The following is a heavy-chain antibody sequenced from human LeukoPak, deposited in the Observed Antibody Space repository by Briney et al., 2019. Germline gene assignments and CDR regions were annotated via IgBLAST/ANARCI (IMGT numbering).Heavy chain of an antibody. J-gene: IGHJ1*01. D-gene: IGHD3/OR15-3a*01. Sequence: TGGSLRLSCAVSGFTFSNYWMSWVRQAPGKGLEWVANIKPDGSERYYLDSVKGRFTMSRDNAKNSLYLQMNSLRAEDTAVYYCAGVRSYSDFTEYLQHWGQGTLVTVSS. V-gene: IGHV3-7*04. CDR2: IKPDGSER. CDR3: AGVRSYSDFTEYLQH. CDR1: GFTFSNYW.